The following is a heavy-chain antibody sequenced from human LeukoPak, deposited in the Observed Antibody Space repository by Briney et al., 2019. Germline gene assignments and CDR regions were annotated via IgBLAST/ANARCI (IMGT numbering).Heavy chain of an antibody. CDR2: IKQDGSEK. CDR3: ARDRDAAVAYFDY. V-gene: IGHV3-7*01. D-gene: IGHD4-23*01. Sequence: PGGSLRLSCAASGFTFSTYWMSWVCQAPGKGLEWVANIKQDGSEKYYVDSVKGRFTISRDNAKNSLYLQMNSLRAEDTAVYYCARDRDAAVAYFDYWGQGTLVTVSS. CDR1: GFTFSTYW. J-gene: IGHJ4*02.